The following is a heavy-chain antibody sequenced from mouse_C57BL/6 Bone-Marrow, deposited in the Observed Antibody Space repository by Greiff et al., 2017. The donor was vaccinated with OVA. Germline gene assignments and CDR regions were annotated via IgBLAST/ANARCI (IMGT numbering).Heavy chain of an antibody. CDR1: GYTFTSYW. J-gene: IGHJ1*03. CDR2: INPSNGGT. V-gene: IGHV1-53*01. CDR3: ARRMVRGWYFEV. D-gene: IGHD2-3*01. Sequence: QVHVKQPGTELVKPGASVKLSCKASGYTFTSYWMHWVKQRPGQGLEWIGNINPSNGGTNYTEKFKSKATLNVDKSSSTAYMQLSSLTSEDSAVYYGARRMVRGWYFEVWGTGTTVTVSA.